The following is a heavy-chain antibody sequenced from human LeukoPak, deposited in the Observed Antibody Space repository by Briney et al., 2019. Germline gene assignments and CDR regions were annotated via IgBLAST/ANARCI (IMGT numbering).Heavy chain of an antibody. D-gene: IGHD6-19*01. Sequence: SVKVSCKASDYTFVSYDINWVRQAAGQGLEWMGWMNPNSGDTGYAQKFQGRVTMTRDTSIDTAYMELSSLRSEDTAVYYCARGTPSGWLGAVYWGQGTLVTVSS. J-gene: IGHJ4*02. CDR3: ARGTPSGWLGAVY. CDR2: MNPNSGDT. V-gene: IGHV1-8*01. CDR1: DYTFVSYD.